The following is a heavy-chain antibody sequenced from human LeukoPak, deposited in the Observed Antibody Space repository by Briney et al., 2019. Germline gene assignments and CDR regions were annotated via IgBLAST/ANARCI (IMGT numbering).Heavy chain of an antibody. V-gene: IGHV4-39*01. CDR3: ARQTGSGLFTLP. D-gene: IGHD3/OR15-3a*01. CDR1: GDSISSSNSY. Sequence: PSETLSLTCTVSGDSISSSNSYWGWIRQPPGKGLEWIGSIYYTGNTYYNASLKSRVTISIDTSNNQLSLRLISVTATDTAMYYCARQTGSGLFTLPGGQGTLVTVSS. J-gene: IGHJ4*02. CDR2: IYYTGNT.